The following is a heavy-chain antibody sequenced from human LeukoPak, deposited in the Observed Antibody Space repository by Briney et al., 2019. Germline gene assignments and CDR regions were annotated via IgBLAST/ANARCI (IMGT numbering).Heavy chain of an antibody. CDR2: IYSGGST. V-gene: IGHV3-66*01. CDR1: GFTVSSNY. D-gene: IGHD3-10*01. Sequence: GGSLRLSCAASGFTVSSNYMSWVRQAPGKGLEWVSVIYSGGSTYYADSVKGRFTISRDNSKNTLYLQMNSLRAEDTAVYYCARGSLLWFGELSLPYGMDVWGQGTTVTVSS. CDR3: ARGSLLWFGELSLPYGMDV. J-gene: IGHJ6*02.